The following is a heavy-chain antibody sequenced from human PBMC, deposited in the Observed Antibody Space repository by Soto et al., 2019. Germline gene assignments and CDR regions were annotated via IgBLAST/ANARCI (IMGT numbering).Heavy chain of an antibody. CDR2: IRSKAYGGTT. J-gene: IGHJ5*02. Sequence: GGSLRLSCTASGFTFGDYAMSWFRQAPGKXLEWVGFIRSKAYGGTTEYAASVKGRFTISRDDSKSIAYLQMNSLKTEDTAVYYCTRVRNRQQLVLSNWFDPWGQGTLVTVSS. CDR3: TRVRNRQQLVLSNWFDP. V-gene: IGHV3-49*03. CDR1: GFTFGDYA. D-gene: IGHD6-13*01.